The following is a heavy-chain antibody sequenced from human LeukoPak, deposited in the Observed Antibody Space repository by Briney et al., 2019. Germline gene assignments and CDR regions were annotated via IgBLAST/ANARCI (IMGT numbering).Heavy chain of an antibody. CDR1: GGSFSSYS. CDR3: ARGPYSYDSSGAFDI. J-gene: IGHJ3*02. CDR2: INHSGST. V-gene: IGHV4-34*01. D-gene: IGHD3-22*01. Sequence: SETLSLTCAVYGGSFSSYSWSWIRQPPGKGLEWIGEINHSGSTTYKPSLKSRVTISVDTSKNQFSLKLSSVTAADTAVYFCARGPYSYDSSGAFDIWGQGTMVTVSS.